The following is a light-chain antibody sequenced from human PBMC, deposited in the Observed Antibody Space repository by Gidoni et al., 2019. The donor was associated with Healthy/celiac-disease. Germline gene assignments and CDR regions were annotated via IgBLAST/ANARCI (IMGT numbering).Light chain of an antibody. CDR3: QQRRNWPT. V-gene: IGKV3-11*01. CDR1: QSVSSY. J-gene: IGKJ1*01. Sequence: ELVLTQSPATLSLSPGERATLSCRASQSVSSYLAWYQQKPGQAPRLLIYDASNRATGIPARFSGSGSGTDFTLTISSLEPEDFAVYYCQQRRNWPTFGQGTKVEIK. CDR2: DAS.